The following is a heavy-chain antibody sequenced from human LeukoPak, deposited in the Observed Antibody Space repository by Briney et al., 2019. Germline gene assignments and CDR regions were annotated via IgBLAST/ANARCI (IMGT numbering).Heavy chain of an antibody. CDR1: GFIFSNFV. J-gene: IGHJ4*02. CDR2: IPSDDNPT. CDR3: ARDHYFKIDY. V-gene: IGHV3-74*01. D-gene: IGHD3-10*01. Sequence: GGSLRLSCSASGFIFSNFVMHWVRQAPGKGLGWVARIPSDDNPTNYTDSVQGRFTISRDNAKNTLYLHMNDLRVEDTAVYFCARDHYFKIDYWGQGTPVTVSS.